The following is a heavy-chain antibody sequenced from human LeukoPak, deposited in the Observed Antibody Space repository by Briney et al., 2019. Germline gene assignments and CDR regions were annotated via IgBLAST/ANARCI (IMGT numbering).Heavy chain of an antibody. CDR1: GGSISSGDYY. D-gene: IGHD3-10*01. J-gene: IGHJ4*02. Sequence: KASQTLSLTCTVSGGSISSGDYYWSWIRQHPGTGLEWVGYISYSGSTYYNPSLKSRVTISVDTSKNQFSLKLSSVTAADTAVYYCARMDYNSASYYNVARWGQGTLVTVSS. CDR3: ARMDYNSASYYNVAR. CDR2: ISYSGST. V-gene: IGHV4-31*03.